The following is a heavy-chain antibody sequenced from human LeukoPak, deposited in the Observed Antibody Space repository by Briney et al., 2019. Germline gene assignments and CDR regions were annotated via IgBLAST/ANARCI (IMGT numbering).Heavy chain of an antibody. D-gene: IGHD3-22*01. V-gene: IGHV4-59*01. CDR3: ARAVHYYDRLDY. CDR1: GGSISSYY. J-gene: IGHJ4*02. CDR2: SFYSGNL. Sequence: SETLSLTCTVSGGSISSYYWSWIRQPPGKGLEWIAYSFYSGNLNYNPSLKSRVTISVDTSKNQFSLKLSSVTAADTAVYYCARAVHYYDRLDYWGQGTLVTVSS.